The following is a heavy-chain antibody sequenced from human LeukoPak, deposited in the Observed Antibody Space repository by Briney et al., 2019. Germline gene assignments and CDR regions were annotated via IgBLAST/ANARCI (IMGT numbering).Heavy chain of an antibody. V-gene: IGHV1-3*01. CDR3: AREMDYYDSSGYPGY. CDR1: GYTFTSYA. D-gene: IGHD3-22*01. CDR2: ISAGNGST. J-gene: IGHJ4*02. Sequence: GASVKVSCKASGYTFTSYAMHWVRQAPGQRLEWMGWISAGNGSTKYSQKFQGRVTITRDTSASTAYMELSSLRSEDTAVYYCAREMDYYDSSGYPGYWGQGTLVTVSS.